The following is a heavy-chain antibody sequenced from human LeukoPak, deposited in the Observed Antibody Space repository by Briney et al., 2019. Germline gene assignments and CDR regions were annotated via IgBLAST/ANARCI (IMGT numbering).Heavy chain of an antibody. J-gene: IGHJ4*02. CDR1: GGSFSGYY. V-gene: IGHV4-34*01. CDR3: ARLRGSYYSALFDY. D-gene: IGHD3-10*01. Sequence: PSETLSLTCAVYGGSFSGYYWSWIRQPPGKGLEWIGEINHSGSTNYNPSLKSRVTISVDTSKNQFSLKLSSVTAADTAVYYCARLRGSYYSALFDYWGQGTLVTVSS. CDR2: INHSGST.